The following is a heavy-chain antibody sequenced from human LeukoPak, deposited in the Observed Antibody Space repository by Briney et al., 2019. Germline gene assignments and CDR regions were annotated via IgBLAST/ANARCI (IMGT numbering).Heavy chain of an antibody. CDR2: IRSKTYGGTT. V-gene: IGHV3-49*04. CDR3: TTGPYYYDSSDLSDY. CDR1: GFTFGDYA. J-gene: IGHJ4*02. Sequence: GGSLRLSCTASGFTFGDYAMSWVRQAPGKGLEWVSFIRSKTYGGTTEYGASVKGRFTISRDDSKSIAYLQMNSLKTEDTAVYYCTTGPYYYDSSDLSDYWGQGTLVTVSS. D-gene: IGHD3-22*01.